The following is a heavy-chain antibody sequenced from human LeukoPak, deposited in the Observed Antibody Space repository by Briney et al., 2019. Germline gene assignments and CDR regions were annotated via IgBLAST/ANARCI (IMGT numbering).Heavy chain of an antibody. Sequence: GGSLRLSCAASGFTFDDYAMHWARQAPGKGLEWVSSINWNSGSIGYADSVKGRFTISRDNAKNSLYLQMNTLRAEDTAVYYCARVDYDILTGYPRAFDSWGQGTLVTVSS. J-gene: IGHJ4*02. CDR2: INWNSGSI. CDR1: GFTFDDYA. V-gene: IGHV3-9*01. D-gene: IGHD3-9*01. CDR3: ARVDYDILTGYPRAFDS.